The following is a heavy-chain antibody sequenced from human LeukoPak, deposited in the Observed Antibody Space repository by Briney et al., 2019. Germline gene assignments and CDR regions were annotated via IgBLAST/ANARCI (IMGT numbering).Heavy chain of an antibody. J-gene: IGHJ3*02. V-gene: IGHV3-23*01. CDR2: INGSGAST. Sequence: GGSLRLSCAASGFTFSSYAMSWVRQAPGKGLEWVSAINGSGASTYYADSVKGRFTISRDNSKNTLYLQMNSLRAEDTAVYYCAKEGAASSGWYGDAFDIWGQGTMVTVSS. D-gene: IGHD6-19*01. CDR1: GFTFSSYA. CDR3: AKEGAASSGWYGDAFDI.